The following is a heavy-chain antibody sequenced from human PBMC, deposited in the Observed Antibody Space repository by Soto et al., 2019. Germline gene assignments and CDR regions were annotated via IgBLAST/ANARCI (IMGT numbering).Heavy chain of an antibody. Sequence: ASVKVSCKASGYTFTGYYMHWVRQAPGQGLEWMGWINPNSGGTNYAQKFKGRVTMTRDTSISTAYMELSRLRSDDTAVYYWARDVECGSYYYYYGMDVWGQGTTVTVSS. V-gene: IGHV1-2*02. CDR2: INPNSGGT. CDR3: ARDVECGSYYYYYGMDV. J-gene: IGHJ6*02. D-gene: IGHD1-26*01. CDR1: GYTFTGYY.